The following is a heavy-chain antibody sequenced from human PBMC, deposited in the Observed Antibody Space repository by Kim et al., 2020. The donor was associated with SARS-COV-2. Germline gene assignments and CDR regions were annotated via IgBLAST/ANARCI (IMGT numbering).Heavy chain of an antibody. CDR3: AKDTLVRGVHNWFDP. CDR1: GFTFDDYA. V-gene: IGHV3-9*01. J-gene: IGHJ5*02. D-gene: IGHD3-10*01. CDR2: ISWNSGSI. Sequence: GGSLRLSCAASGFTFDDYAMHWVRQAPGKGLEWVSGISWNSGSIGYADSVKGRFTISRDNAKNSLYLQMNSLRAEDTALYYCAKDTLVRGVHNWFDPWGQGTLVTVSS.